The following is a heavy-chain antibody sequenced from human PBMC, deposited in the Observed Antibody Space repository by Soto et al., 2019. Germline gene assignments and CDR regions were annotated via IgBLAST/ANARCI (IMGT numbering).Heavy chain of an antibody. V-gene: IGHV4-30-4*01. CDR3: ARGAPSISWFLYY. Sequence: SETLSLTCTVSGGSINSGGYYWSWICQPPCKCPVWIWYIEYSASTYNNPSLKCRGTISVDTSKSQYSLNLSSITTADTAVYFCARGAPSISWFLYYGGQATLSADSS. D-gene: IGHD3-3*02. J-gene: IGHJ4*02. CDR2: IEYSAST. CDR1: GGSINSGGYY.